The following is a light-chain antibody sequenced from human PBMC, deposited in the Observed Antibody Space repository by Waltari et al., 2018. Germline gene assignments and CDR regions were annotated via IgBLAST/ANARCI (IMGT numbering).Light chain of an antibody. J-gene: IGKJ1*01. CDR2: AAS. Sequence: DIQMTQSPSSLSASVGDRVTITCRASQSISSYFNWYQQKPGRAPKLLIYAASSLQSGFPSRFSGSGSGTDFTLTISSLQPEDFATYYCQQSYSTPPTFGQGTKVEIK. CDR1: QSISSY. CDR3: QQSYSTPPT. V-gene: IGKV1-39*01.